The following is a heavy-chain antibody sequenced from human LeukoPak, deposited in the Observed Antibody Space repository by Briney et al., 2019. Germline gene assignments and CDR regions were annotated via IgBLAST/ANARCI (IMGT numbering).Heavy chain of an antibody. Sequence: ASVKVSCKASGGTFSSYAISWVRQAPGQGLEWMGIINPSGGSTSYAQKFQGRVTMTRDTSTSTVYMELSSLRSEDTAVYYCARDGGGYSSSSGAYYYYMDVWGKGTTVTVSS. CDR2: INPSGGST. V-gene: IGHV1-46*01. CDR1: GGTFSSYA. D-gene: IGHD6-6*01. J-gene: IGHJ6*03. CDR3: ARDGGGYSSSSGAYYYYMDV.